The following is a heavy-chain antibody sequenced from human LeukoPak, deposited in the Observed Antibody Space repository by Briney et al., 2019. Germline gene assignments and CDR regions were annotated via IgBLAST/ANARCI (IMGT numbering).Heavy chain of an antibody. D-gene: IGHD3-9*01. Sequence: SETLSLTCTVSGGSISSYYWNWIRQPPGKGLEWIGYIYYSGSTNYNPSLKGRVTISVDTSKNQFSLKLSSVTAADTAVYYCARSRYFDWLYIFDYWGQGTLVTVSS. J-gene: IGHJ4*02. V-gene: IGHV4-59*01. CDR1: GGSISSYY. CDR3: ARSRYFDWLYIFDY. CDR2: IYYSGST.